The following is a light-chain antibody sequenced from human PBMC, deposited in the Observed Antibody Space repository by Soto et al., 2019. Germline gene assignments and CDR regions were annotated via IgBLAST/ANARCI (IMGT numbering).Light chain of an antibody. CDR1: QSVSTY. CDR2: AAS. V-gene: IGKV1-39*01. J-gene: IGKJ2*01. Sequence: DIQMTQSPSSLPASVGDRVTLTCRASQSVSTYLNWYQQKPGKAPKLLIYAASSLQSGVPSRLSGSGSGTDFTLTISSLQPEDFATYYSQQSYTIPYTFGQGTKLEIK. CDR3: QQSYTIPYT.